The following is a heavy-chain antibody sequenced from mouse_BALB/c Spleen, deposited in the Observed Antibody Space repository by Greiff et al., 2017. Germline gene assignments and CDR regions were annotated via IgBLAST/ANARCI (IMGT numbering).Heavy chain of an antibody. V-gene: IGHV1-18*01. CDR3: ARGTLLRPRGFYYAMDY. D-gene: IGHD1-2*01. CDR2: INPNNGGT. CDR1: GYTFTDYN. J-gene: IGHJ4*01. Sequence: EVQLQQSGPELVKPGASVKIPCKASGYTFTDYNMDWVKQSHGKSLEWIGDINPNNGGTIYNQKFKGKATLTVDKSSSTAYMELRSLTSEDTAVYYCARGTLLRPRGFYYAMDYWGQGTSVTVSS.